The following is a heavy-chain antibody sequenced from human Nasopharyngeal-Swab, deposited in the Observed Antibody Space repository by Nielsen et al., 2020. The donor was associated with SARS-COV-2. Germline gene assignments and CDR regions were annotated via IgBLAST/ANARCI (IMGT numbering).Heavy chain of an antibody. Sequence: VRQAPGKGLEWVSAISGSGGSTYYADSVKGRFTISRDNSKNTLYLQMNSLGAEDTAVYYCAKDLVVVITPNGMDVWGQGTTVTVSS. CDR3: AKDLVVVITPNGMDV. J-gene: IGHJ6*02. CDR2: ISGSGGST. D-gene: IGHD3-22*01. V-gene: IGHV3-23*01.